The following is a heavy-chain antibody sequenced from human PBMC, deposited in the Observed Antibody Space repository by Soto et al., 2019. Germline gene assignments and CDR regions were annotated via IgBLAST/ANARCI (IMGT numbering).Heavy chain of an antibody. Sequence: SETLSLTCTVSGGPISSSSYYWGWIRQAPGKGLEWLATIYYTGYAYHNPSLKSHVTISVDTSKNQFSLKLTSVTAADTALYYCARSAIATHWFFDLWGRGTLVTVSS. CDR3: ARSAIATHWFFDL. D-gene: IGHD5-18*01. V-gene: IGHV4-39*01. CDR2: IYYTGYA. CDR1: GGPISSSSYY. J-gene: IGHJ2*01.